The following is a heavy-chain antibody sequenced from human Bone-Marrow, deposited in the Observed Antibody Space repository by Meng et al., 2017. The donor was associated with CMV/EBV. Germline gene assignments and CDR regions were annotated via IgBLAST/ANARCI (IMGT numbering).Heavy chain of an antibody. D-gene: IGHD3-10*01. CDR1: GFTFSSYA. Sequence: GGSLRLSCAASGFTFSSYAMSWVRQAPGKGLEWVSVIYSGGSSTYYADSVKGRFTISRDNSKNTLYLQMNSLRAEDTAVYYCTTDLDYYGSGSYSDWGQGTRVTCYS. J-gene: IGHJ4*02. CDR3: TTDLDYYGSGSYSD. V-gene: IGHV3-23*03. CDR2: IYSGGSST.